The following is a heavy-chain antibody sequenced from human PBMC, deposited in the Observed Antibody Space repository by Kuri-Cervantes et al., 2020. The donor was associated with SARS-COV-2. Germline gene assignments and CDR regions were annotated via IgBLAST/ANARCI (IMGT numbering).Heavy chain of an antibody. V-gene: IGHV1-69*05. CDR1: GYTFTGYY. CDR3: ARWGVVTNSFDY. CDR2: IIPVFGTA. D-gene: IGHD2-21*02. Sequence: GGSLRLSCKASGYTFTGYYMHWVRQAPGQGLEWMGGIIPVFGTARYPQRFQGRVTMTTDESTTTAYMELSSLRSEDTAVYYCARWGVVTNSFDYWGQGTLVTVSS. J-gene: IGHJ4*02.